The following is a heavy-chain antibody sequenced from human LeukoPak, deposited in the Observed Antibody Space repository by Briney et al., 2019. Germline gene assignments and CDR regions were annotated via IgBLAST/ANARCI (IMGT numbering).Heavy chain of an antibody. D-gene: IGHD4-17*01. CDR3: ARVIGSYGDSAY. Sequence: PGGSLRLSCAASRFTFSSFSMNWVRQAPGKGLEWLSYITSSSSSTYYADSVKGRFTISRDNAKNSLYLQMNSLRAEDTAVYYCARVIGSYGDSAYWGQGTLVTVSS. CDR2: ITSSSSST. V-gene: IGHV3-48*04. CDR1: RFTFSSFS. J-gene: IGHJ4*02.